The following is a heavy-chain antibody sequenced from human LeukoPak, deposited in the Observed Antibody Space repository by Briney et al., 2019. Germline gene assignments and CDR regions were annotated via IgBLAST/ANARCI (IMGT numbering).Heavy chain of an antibody. V-gene: IGHV1-2*02. D-gene: IGHD4-17*01. CDR1: GYTFTGYY. J-gene: IGHJ4*02. Sequence: GASVKVSCKAFGYTFTGYYVHWVRQAPGQGLEWMGWINPNSGGTNYAQKFQGRVTMTRDTSISTAYMELSRLRFDDTAVYYCASGDYGDPPLNYWGQGTLVTVSS. CDR2: INPNSGGT. CDR3: ASGDYGDPPLNY.